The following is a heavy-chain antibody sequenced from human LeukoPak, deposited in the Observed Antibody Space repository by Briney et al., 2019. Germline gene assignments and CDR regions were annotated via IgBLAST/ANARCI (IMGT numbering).Heavy chain of an antibody. Sequence: GESLKISCRGSGYAFASYWFGWVRQVPGKGLQWMGIIYPDDSDTKYGPSFQGQVTFSADKSINTVYLQWSSLKASDTAMYYCARFEVNHEDSSSFYYFDLWGQGTLVTVSS. V-gene: IGHV5-51*01. CDR1: GYAFASYW. J-gene: IGHJ4*02. D-gene: IGHD6-6*01. CDR2: IYPDDSDT. CDR3: ARFEVNHEDSSSFYYFDL.